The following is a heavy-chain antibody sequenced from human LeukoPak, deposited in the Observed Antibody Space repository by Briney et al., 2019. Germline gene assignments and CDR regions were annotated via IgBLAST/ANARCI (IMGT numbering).Heavy chain of an antibody. CDR3: ARHSSSWSYYYYYMDV. Sequence: GGSLRLSCAASGFTFSSYGMSWVRQAPGKGLEWVANIKQDGSEKYYVDSVKGRFTISRDNAKNSLYLQMNSLRAEDTAVYYCARHSSSWSYYYYYMDVWGKGTTVTVSS. D-gene: IGHD6-13*01. CDR1: GFTFSSYG. CDR2: IKQDGSEK. J-gene: IGHJ6*03. V-gene: IGHV3-7*01.